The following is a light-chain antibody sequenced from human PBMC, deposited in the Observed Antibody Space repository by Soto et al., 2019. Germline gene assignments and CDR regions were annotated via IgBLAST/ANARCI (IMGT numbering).Light chain of an antibody. CDR2: GNS. CDR3: QSYDSSLSGSEV. V-gene: IGLV1-40*01. J-gene: IGLJ1*01. CDR1: SSNIGAGYD. Sequence: QSVLTQPPSVSGAPGQRVTISCTGGSSNIGAGYDVHWYQQLPGTAPKLLIYGNSNRPSGVPDRFSGSKSGTSASLAITGLQAEDEADYYCQSYDSSLSGSEVFGIETKLTVL.